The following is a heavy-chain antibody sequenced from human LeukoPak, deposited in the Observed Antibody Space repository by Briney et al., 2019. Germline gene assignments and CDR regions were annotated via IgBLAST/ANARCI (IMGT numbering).Heavy chain of an antibody. D-gene: IGHD6-13*01. CDR3: VRGAYSSSWLNFDY. J-gene: IGHJ4*02. V-gene: IGHV3-66*01. CDR2: IYSGGST. CDR1: GFTVSSNY. Sequence: GGSLRLSCAASGFTVSSNYMSWVRQAPGKGLEWVSVIYSGGSTYYADSVKGRFTISRDNSKNTLYLQMNSLRAEDTAVYYCVRGAYSSSWLNFDYWGQGTLVTVSS.